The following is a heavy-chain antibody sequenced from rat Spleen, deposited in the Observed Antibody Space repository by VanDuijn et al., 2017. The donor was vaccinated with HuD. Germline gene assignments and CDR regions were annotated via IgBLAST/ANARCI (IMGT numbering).Heavy chain of an antibody. CDR2: ISYSGST. CDR3: ASGNSGYGVMDA. D-gene: IGHD4-3*01. Sequence: EVQLRESGPGLVKPSQSLSLTCSVTGYSITSNYWGWNRKFPGNKMEWIGHISYSGSTSYNPSLKSRISITRDTSKNQFFLQLNSVTTEDTATYYCASGNSGYGVMDAWGQGASVTVSS. CDR1: GYSITSNY. J-gene: IGHJ4*01. V-gene: IGHV3-1*01.